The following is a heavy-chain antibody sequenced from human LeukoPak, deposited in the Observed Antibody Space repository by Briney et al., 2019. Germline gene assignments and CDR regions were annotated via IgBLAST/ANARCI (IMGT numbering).Heavy chain of an antibody. D-gene: IGHD3-3*01. Sequence: SQTLSLTCAVYGGSFSGYSWSWIRQPPGKGLEWIGEINHSGSTNYNPSLKSRVTISVDMSKNQFSLKLSSVTAADTAVYYCASSTIFGVVANWFDPWGQGTLVTVSS. CDR2: INHSGST. V-gene: IGHV4-34*01. CDR3: ASSTIFGVVANWFDP. CDR1: GGSFSGYS. J-gene: IGHJ5*02.